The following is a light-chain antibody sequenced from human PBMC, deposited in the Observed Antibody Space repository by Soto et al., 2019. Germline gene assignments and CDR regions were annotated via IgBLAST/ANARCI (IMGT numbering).Light chain of an antibody. CDR1: SSNIGAGYD. V-gene: IGLV1-40*01. Sequence: QSVLTQPPSVSGAPGQRVTISCTWSSSNIGAGYDVHWYQQLPGTAPKLLIYGNSNRPSGVPDRFSGSKSGTSASLAITGLQAEDEADYYCQSYDSSLGGWVFGGGTQLTV. CDR3: QSYDSSLGGWV. J-gene: IGLJ3*02. CDR2: GNS.